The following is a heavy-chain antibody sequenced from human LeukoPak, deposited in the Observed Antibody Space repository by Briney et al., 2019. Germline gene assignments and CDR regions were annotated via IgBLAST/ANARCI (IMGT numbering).Heavy chain of an antibody. CDR1: GYTFTSYY. CDR3: ARDTGISGYIDY. J-gene: IGHJ4*02. V-gene: IGHV1-46*01. CDR2: INPSGGST. D-gene: IGHD6-13*01. Sequence: ASVKVSRKASGYTFTSYYMHWVRQAPGQGLEWMGIINPSGGSTNSAQKFQGRVTMTRGTSTSTVYMELSSLRSEDTAVYYCARDTGISGYIDYWGQGTLVTVSS.